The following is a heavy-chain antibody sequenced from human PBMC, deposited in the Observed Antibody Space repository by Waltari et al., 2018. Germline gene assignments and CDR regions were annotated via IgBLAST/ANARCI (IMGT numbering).Heavy chain of an antibody. Sequence: QVQLVQSGAEVKKPGSSVKVSCKASGGTFSSYAISWVRQAPGQGLEWMGGIIPICRTANDAQKFQGRVTITTDESTSTASMELSSLRSEDTAVYYCARADDGDYPIDYWGQGTLVTVSS. CDR1: GGTFSSYA. CDR2: IIPICRTA. D-gene: IGHD4-17*01. V-gene: IGHV1-69*05. CDR3: ARADDGDYPIDY. J-gene: IGHJ4*02.